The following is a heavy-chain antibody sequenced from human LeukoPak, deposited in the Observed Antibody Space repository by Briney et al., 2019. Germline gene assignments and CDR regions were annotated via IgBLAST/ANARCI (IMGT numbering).Heavy chain of an antibody. V-gene: IGHV3-9*01. D-gene: IGHD4-23*01. Sequence: GGSLRLSCAASGFTFSSYAMSWVRQAPGKGLEWVSGISWNSGSIGYADSVKGRFTISRDNAKNSLYLQMNSLRAEDTALYYCAKDIRGASYGGNAFDYWGQGTLVTVSS. CDR1: GFTFSSYA. CDR3: AKDIRGASYGGNAFDY. CDR2: ISWNSGSI. J-gene: IGHJ4*02.